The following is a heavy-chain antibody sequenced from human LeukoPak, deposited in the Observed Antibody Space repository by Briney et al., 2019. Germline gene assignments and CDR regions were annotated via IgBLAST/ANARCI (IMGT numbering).Heavy chain of an antibody. Sequence: GGSLTLSCAASGFTFSSYAMSWVRQAPGKGLEWVSAISGSGGSTFYADSVKGRFTISRDNSKNTLYLQMNSLRAEDTAVYYCAKDRGGGDYVPYYFDYWGQGTLVTVSS. V-gene: IGHV3-23*01. J-gene: IGHJ4*02. CDR1: GFTFSSYA. CDR2: ISGSGGST. D-gene: IGHD4-17*01. CDR3: AKDRGGGDYVPYYFDY.